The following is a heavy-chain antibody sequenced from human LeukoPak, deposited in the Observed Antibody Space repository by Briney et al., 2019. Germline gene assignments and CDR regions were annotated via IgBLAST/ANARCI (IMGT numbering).Heavy chain of an antibody. CDR2: IKKTGSET. CDR1: GFTFSHFW. D-gene: IGHD6-25*01. J-gene: IGHJ1*01. V-gene: IGHV3-7*03. CDR3: AKARSMYSSETSPEVYFQH. Sequence: GGSLRLSCAASGFTFSHFWMSWVRQAPGKGLEWVAYIKKTGSETYYVDSVKGRFTITRDNTRNSLFLQMYSLRAEDTALYYCAKARSMYSSETSPEVYFQHWGQGILVTVSS.